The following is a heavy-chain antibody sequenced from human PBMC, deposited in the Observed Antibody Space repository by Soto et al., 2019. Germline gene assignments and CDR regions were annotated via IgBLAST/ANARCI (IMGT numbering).Heavy chain of an antibody. Sequence: SVKVSCKASAGTFRSYAISWVRQAPGQGLEWMGGIIPIFGTANYAQKFQGRVTTTADESTSTAYMGRSSLRSEDMAVYYCARNIFEYSYGYRAWGQGTLVTVSS. J-gene: IGHJ5*02. V-gene: IGHV1-69*13. CDR3: ARNIFEYSYGYRA. CDR1: AGTFRSYA. CDR2: IIPIFGTA. D-gene: IGHD5-18*01.